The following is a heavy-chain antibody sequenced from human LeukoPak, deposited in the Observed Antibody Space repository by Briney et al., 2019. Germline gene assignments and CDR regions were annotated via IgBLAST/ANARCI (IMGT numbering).Heavy chain of an antibody. V-gene: IGHV3-21*01. CDR1: GFTFSSYS. CDR2: ISSSSSYI. CDR3: AREVGATLRSASDI. J-gene: IGHJ3*02. Sequence: GGSLRLSCAASGFTFSSYSMNWVRQAPGKGLEWVSSISSSSSYIYYADSVKGRFTISRDNAKNSLYLQMNSLRAEDTAVYYCAREVGATLRSASDIWGQGTMVTVSS. D-gene: IGHD1-26*01.